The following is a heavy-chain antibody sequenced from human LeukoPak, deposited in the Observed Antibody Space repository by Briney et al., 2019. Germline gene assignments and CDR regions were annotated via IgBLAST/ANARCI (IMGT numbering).Heavy chain of an antibody. V-gene: IGHV3-23*01. CDR3: AREPRDCTGGTCQSAGGYYFYY. J-gene: IGHJ4*02. Sequence: GGSLRPSCAASGFTFSNYAMSWVRQAPGKGLEWVSGISASGGSYYADSVKGRFTVSRDISKNTLYLQMNSLRAEDTAVYFCAREPRDCTGGTCQSAGGYYFYYWSQGTLVTVSS. D-gene: IGHD2-15*01. CDR1: GFTFSNYA. CDR2: ISASGGS.